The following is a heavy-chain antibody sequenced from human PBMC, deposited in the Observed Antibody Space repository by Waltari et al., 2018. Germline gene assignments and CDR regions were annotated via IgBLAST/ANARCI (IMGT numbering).Heavy chain of an antibody. CDR3: ARSISVTDYGMDV. CDR2: VFYSEPVT. CDR1: GASIRNSY. J-gene: IGHJ6*02. Sequence: LHESGPGEVKPSETLSLTCVVPGASIRNSYWAWVRQTPGKGLQWIGGVFYSEPVTFYNPSLRSRVAISADTSRNEVSLTLTSVTAADTAIYFCARSISVTDYGMDVWGQGTNVTVSS. D-gene: IGHD2-21*02. V-gene: IGHV4-39*01.